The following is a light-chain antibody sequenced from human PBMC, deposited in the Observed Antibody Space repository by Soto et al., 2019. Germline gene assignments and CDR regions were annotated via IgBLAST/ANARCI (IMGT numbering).Light chain of an antibody. V-gene: IGKV2-28*01. J-gene: IGKJ4*01. CDR2: LGS. Sequence: DIVMTQSPLSLPVTPGEPASISCRSSQSLLHSNGYYCLDWYLQKPGQSPQLLIYLGSNRASGVPDRFSGSGSGTDFTLKISRVEAEDVGVYYCMQALQTPVTFGGGTKVDIK. CDR1: QSLLHSNGYYC. CDR3: MQALQTPVT.